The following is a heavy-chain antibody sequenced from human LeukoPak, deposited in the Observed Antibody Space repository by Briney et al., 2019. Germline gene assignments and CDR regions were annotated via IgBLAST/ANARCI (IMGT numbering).Heavy chain of an antibody. J-gene: IGHJ6*03. D-gene: IGHD1-26*01. CDR2: IMQDGSET. Sequence: PGGSLRLSCAASGFTFSSYWMSWVRQAPGKGLEWVANIMQDGSETYYVDSVKGRFTISGDNAKNSLYLQMNSLRVEDTAAYYCAREMSGIASYYYYMDVWGKGTTVTVSS. CDR1: GFTFSSYW. V-gene: IGHV3-7*01. CDR3: AREMSGIASYYYYMDV.